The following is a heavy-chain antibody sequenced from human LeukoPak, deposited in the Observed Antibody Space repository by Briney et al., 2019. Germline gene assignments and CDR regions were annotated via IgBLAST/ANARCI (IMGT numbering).Heavy chain of an antibody. V-gene: IGHV3-53*01. CDR3: ATGYSGAFDI. Sequence: GGSLRLSCAASGFTVSSNFMSWVRQAPGKGLECVSVIYSRGGTYYTDSVQGRFTISRDASKNTLFLQMNSLRAEDTAVYYCATGYSGAFDIWGQGTMVTVSS. D-gene: IGHD5-18*01. J-gene: IGHJ3*02. CDR1: GFTVSSNF. CDR2: IYSRGGT.